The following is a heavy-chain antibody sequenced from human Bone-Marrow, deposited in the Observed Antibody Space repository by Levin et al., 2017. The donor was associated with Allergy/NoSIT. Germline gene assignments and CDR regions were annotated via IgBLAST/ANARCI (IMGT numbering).Heavy chain of an antibody. CDR3: AHSHYDSSGYYHAWDF. Sequence: NESGPTLVKPTQTLTLTCTFSGFSLTTSGATVGWIRQPPGKALEWLALIYWDDDKRYSPSLKSRLSITKDTSKNQVVLSMTNMDPVDTATYYCAHSHYDSSGYYHAWDFWGQGSLVTVSS. J-gene: IGHJ4*02. CDR1: GFSLTTSGAT. V-gene: IGHV2-5*02. D-gene: IGHD3-22*01. CDR2: IYWDDDK.